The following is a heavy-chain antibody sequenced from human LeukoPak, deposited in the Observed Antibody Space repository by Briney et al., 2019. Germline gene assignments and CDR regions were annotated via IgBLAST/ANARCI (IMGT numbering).Heavy chain of an antibody. Sequence: PSETLSLTCTVSGGSISSGSYYWSWIRQPAGKGLEWIGRIYTSGSTNYNPSLKSRVTISVDTSKNQFSLKLSSVTAADTAVYYCARANYFDYWGQGTLVTVSS. V-gene: IGHV4-61*02. CDR1: GGSISSGSYY. CDR3: ARANYFDY. J-gene: IGHJ4*02. CDR2: IYTSGST.